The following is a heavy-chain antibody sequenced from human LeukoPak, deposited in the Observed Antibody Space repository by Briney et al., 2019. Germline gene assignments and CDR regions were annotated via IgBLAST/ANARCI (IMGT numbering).Heavy chain of an antibody. CDR3: PRVEYGDYPGDY. Sequence: PGGSLRLSCAASGFTFSIYTMNWVRQAPGKGLEWVSYISSSSGAIYYADSVKGRFTISRDNAKNSLYLQMNSLRAEDTAVYYCPRVEYGDYPGDYWGQGTLVTVSS. D-gene: IGHD4-17*01. CDR2: ISSSSGAI. J-gene: IGHJ4*02. V-gene: IGHV3-48*01. CDR1: GFTFSIYT.